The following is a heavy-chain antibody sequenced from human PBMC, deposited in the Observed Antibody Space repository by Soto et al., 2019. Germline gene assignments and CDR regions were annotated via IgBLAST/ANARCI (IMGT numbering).Heavy chain of an antibody. D-gene: IGHD3-22*01. CDR2: IGGSSSYT. Sequence: QVQLVESGGDLVKPGGSLRLSCAASGFPFSDYYMSWIRQAPGKGLEWVSSIGGSSSYTNNADSVKGRFTISRDNAKNSRYLQMNSLRAEDPAVYYWARRRPTGYYNYWGQGTLVTVSA. CDR1: GFPFSDYY. J-gene: IGHJ4*02. V-gene: IGHV3-11*05. CDR3: ARRRPTGYYNY.